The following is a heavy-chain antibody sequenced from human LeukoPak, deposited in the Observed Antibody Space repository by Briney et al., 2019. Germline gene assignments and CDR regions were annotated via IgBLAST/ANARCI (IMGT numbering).Heavy chain of an antibody. V-gene: IGHV2-70*11. Sequence: SGPTLVKPTQTPRLTFSSSGFSSRTRKMCVSWIRQPPGKALEWLARIDWDDDKYYRTSLKTRLTISKDTSKNQVVLTMTNIGAVNTARYYCARSPDEVAIYFDYWGQGTLVTVSS. CDR1: GFSSRTRKMC. CDR3: ARSPDEVAIYFDY. CDR2: IDWDDDK. J-gene: IGHJ4*02.